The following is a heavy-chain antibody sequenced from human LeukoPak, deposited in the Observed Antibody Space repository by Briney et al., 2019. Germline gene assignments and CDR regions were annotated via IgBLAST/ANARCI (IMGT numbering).Heavy chain of an antibody. CDR2: IIPIFGTA. CDR3: AREGSGIAVAGPLGY. D-gene: IGHD6-19*01. J-gene: IGHJ4*02. V-gene: IGHV1-69*05. CDR1: GGTFSSYP. Sequence: SVNLSFQSSGGTFSSYPISWVPQAPGQGLEWMGGIIPIFGTANYAQKFQGRVTITTDESTSAAYMELSSLRSEDTAVYYCAREGSGIAVAGPLGYWGKGTLVTVSS.